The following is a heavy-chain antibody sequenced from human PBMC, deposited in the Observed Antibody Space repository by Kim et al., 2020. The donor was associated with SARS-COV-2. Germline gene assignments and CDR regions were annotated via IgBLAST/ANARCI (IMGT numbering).Heavy chain of an antibody. CDR3: ARVGGSCTFSDY. V-gene: IGHV4-34*01. J-gene: IGHJ4*02. CDR2: INHSGST. Sequence: SETLSLTCAVYGGSFSVYYWSWIRQPPGKGLEWIGEINHSGSTNYNPSLKSRVTISVDTSKNQFSLKLSSVTAADTAVYYCARVGGSCTFSDYWGQGTLVTVSS. D-gene: IGHD2-15*01. CDR1: GGSFSVYY.